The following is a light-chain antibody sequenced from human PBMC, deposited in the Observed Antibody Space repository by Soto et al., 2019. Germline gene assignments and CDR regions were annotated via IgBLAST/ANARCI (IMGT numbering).Light chain of an antibody. V-gene: IGKV3-20*01. CDR1: QSVSNNY. J-gene: IGKJ3*01. CDR3: QRYGSSPGLFT. Sequence: EIVLTQSPGSLSLSPGERATLSCRASQSVSNNYLAWYQQKPGQAPRFLIYGASSRATAIPDRFSGSGSGTDFTLTISRLEPEDFAVYYCQRYGSSPGLFTFGTGTKVDIK. CDR2: GAS.